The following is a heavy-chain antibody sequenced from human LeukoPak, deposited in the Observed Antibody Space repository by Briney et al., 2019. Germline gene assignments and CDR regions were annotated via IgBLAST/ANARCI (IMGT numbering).Heavy chain of an antibody. D-gene: IGHD6-13*01. CDR1: GFTFSSYS. Sequence: GGSLRLSCAASGFTFSSYSMNWVSQAPGKGLEWVSYISSSSSTIYYADSVKGRFTISRDNAKNSLYLQMNSLRAEDTAVYYCAREPSILDSSSWCRGYFDYWGQGTLATVSS. V-gene: IGHV3-48*04. J-gene: IGHJ4*02. CDR3: AREPSILDSSSWCRGYFDY. CDR2: ISSSSSTI.